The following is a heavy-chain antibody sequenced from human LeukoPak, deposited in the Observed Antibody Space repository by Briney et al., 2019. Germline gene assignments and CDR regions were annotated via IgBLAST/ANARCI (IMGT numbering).Heavy chain of an antibody. CDR3: TRGARGGGYEAFDF. CDR1: GYSFNVYY. D-gene: IGHD5-12*01. Sequence: ASVKVSCKASGYSFNVYYIHWVRQAPGQGLEWMAWINPNSGGTDYADRFQGRVTVTRDTSISTGYMELTRLRSDDTAVYYCTRGARGGGYEAFDFWGQGTLVTVSS. J-gene: IGHJ4*02. CDR2: INPNSGGT. V-gene: IGHV1-2*02.